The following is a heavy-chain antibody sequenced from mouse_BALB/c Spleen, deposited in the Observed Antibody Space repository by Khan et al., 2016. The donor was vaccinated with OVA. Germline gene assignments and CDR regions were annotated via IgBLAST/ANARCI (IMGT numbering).Heavy chain of an antibody. J-gene: IGHJ2*01. Sequence: KLQESGPGLVKPSQSLSLTCTVTGYSITSGYGWNWIRQFPGNKLEWMGYISYSGSTNYNPSLKSRISITRDTSKNQFFLQLNSVTTEDTATYYCARTARIKYWCQGTTLTVSS. V-gene: IGHV3-2*02. CDR2: ISYSGST. CDR1: GYSITSGYG. D-gene: IGHD1-2*01. CDR3: ARTARIKY.